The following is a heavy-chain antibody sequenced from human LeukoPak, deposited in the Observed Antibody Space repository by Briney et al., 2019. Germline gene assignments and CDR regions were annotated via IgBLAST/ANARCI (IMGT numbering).Heavy chain of an antibody. CDR1: GYSFTTYW. J-gene: IGHJ1*01. Sequence: GESLKISCKGSGYSFTTYWIGWVRQMPGKGLEWIGIIYPGDSDTRYSPSFQGQVTISADKSISTAYLQWSSLKASDTAMYYCTRLGSVAATGYFQDWGQGTLVTVSS. V-gene: IGHV5-51*01. CDR3: TRLGSVAATGYFQD. D-gene: IGHD6-19*01. CDR2: IYPGDSDT.